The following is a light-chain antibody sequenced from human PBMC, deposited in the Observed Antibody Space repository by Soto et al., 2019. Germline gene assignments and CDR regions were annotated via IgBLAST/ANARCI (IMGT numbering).Light chain of an antibody. V-gene: IGKV3-11*01. CDR3: HQRSNWPLT. J-gene: IGKJ4*01. CDR1: QSVSNS. CDR2: DAS. Sequence: EIVLTQSTATLSLSPGERATLSCRASQSVSNSLAWYQHKGGQAPRLLIYDASNRDTGIPARFSGSGSGTDFTLTISSLEPEDFSVYYCHQRSNWPLTFGGGTKVEIK.